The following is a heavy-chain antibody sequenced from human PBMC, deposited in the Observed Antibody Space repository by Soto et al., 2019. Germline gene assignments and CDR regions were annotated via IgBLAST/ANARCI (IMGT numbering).Heavy chain of an antibody. V-gene: IGHV1-2*02. Sequence: QVQLVQSGAEVKKPGASVKVSCKASGYTFTGYYMHWVRQAPGQGLEWMGWINPNSGGTNYAQKFQGGVTMTRETSISTAYMELRRLRSDDTAVYYCAREGERSSSWYRDWGQGTLVTVSS. CDR3: AREGERSSSWYRD. CDR2: INPNSGGT. CDR1: GYTFTGYY. J-gene: IGHJ4*02. D-gene: IGHD6-13*01.